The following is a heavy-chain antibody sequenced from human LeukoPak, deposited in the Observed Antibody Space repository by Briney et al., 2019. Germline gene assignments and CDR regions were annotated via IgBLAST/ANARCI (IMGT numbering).Heavy chain of an antibody. J-gene: IGHJ4*02. D-gene: IGHD3-10*01. CDR1: GFTVSSNY. CDR2: IYSGGST. V-gene: IGHV3-53*01. Sequence: GGSLRLSCAASGFTVSSNYMSWVRQAPGKGLEWVSVIYSGGSTYYADSVKGRFTISRDNAKNSLYLQMNSLRAEDTAVYYCARALWFGETFPAYWGQGTLVTVPS. CDR3: ARALWFGETFPAY.